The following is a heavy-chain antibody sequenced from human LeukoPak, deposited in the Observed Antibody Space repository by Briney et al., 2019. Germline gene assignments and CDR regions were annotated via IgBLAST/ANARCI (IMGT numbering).Heavy chain of an antibody. J-gene: IGHJ4*02. CDR3: ARTSGLSWTQYYFDY. Sequence: PGGSLRLSCAASGFTFSSYAMSWVRQAPGKGLEWVSYISSSGSTIYYADSVKGRFTISRDNAKNSLYLQMNSLRAEDTAVYYCARTSGLSWTQYYFDYWGQGTLVTVSS. D-gene: IGHD2/OR15-2a*01. V-gene: IGHV3-48*04. CDR2: ISSSGSTI. CDR1: GFTFSSYA.